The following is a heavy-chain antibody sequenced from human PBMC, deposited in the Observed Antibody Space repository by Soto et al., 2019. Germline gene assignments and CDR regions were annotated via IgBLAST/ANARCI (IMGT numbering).Heavy chain of an antibody. CDR1: GGTFSSYT. V-gene: IGHV1-69*08. CDR3: ARDGEGDYDDYNWFDP. CDR2: IIPILGIA. J-gene: IGHJ5*02. D-gene: IGHD4-17*01. Sequence: QVQLVQSGAEVKKPGSSVKVSCKASGGTFSSYTISWVRQAPGQGLEWMGRIIPILGIANYAQKFQGRVTITADKSTSTAYMELSSLRSEDTAVYYCARDGEGDYDDYNWFDPWGQGTLVTVSS.